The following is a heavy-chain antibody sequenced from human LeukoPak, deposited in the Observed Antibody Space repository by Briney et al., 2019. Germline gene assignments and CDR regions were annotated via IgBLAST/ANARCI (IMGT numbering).Heavy chain of an antibody. CDR1: GYSISSGYY. J-gene: IGHJ4*02. Sequence: SETLSLTCSVSGYSISSGYYWGWIRQPPGKGLEWIGSIYHSGRTKYNPSLKSRVTISVDTSKNQFSLKLSSVTAADTAVYYCARDSHVTPLDYWGQGTLVTVSS. CDR2: IYHSGRT. CDR3: ARDSHVTPLDY. V-gene: IGHV4-38-2*02. D-gene: IGHD3-16*02.